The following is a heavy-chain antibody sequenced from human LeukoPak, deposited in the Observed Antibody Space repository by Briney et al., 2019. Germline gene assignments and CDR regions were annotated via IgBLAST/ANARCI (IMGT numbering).Heavy chain of an antibody. CDR1: GFTFSSYS. CDR3: ARDPWTNSDYDGFDY. CDR2: ISSSSSYI. Sequence: GGSLRLSCVGSGFTFSSYSMNWVRQAPGKGLEWVSSISSSSSYIYYADSVKGRFTISRDNAKNSQYLQMNSLRAEDTAVYYCARDPWTNSDYDGFDYWGQGTLVTVSS. J-gene: IGHJ4*02. D-gene: IGHD5-12*01. V-gene: IGHV3-21*01.